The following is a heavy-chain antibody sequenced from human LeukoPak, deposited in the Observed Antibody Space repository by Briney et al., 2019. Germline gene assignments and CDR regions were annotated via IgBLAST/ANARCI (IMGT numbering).Heavy chain of an antibody. Sequence: GRSLILSCAASGFTFSNYGMHWVRQAPGKGLEWVAVLWYDGSNKYYADSVKGRFTISRDNSKNTLYLQMNSLRADGTAVYYCARDYSYGHDGGMDVWGQGTTVTVSS. CDR2: LWYDGSNK. D-gene: IGHD5-18*01. V-gene: IGHV3-33*01. J-gene: IGHJ6*02. CDR3: ARDYSYGHDGGMDV. CDR1: GFTFSNYG.